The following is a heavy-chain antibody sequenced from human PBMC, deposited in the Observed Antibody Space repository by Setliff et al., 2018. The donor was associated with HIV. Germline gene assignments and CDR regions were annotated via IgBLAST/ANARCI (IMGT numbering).Heavy chain of an antibody. D-gene: IGHD1-1*01. V-gene: IGHV4-30-2*01. Sequence: KPSETLSLTCVVSGGSISSGGYSWTWIRQPPGKGLEWIGYIFHSGTSYYNPSLKSRVTISPDRSRNQFSLNLTSVTAADTAVYYCARVEKNNYYYGLDVWGQGITVTVSS. CDR1: GGSISSGGYS. CDR3: ARVEKNNYYYGLDV. CDR2: IFHSGTS. J-gene: IGHJ6*02.